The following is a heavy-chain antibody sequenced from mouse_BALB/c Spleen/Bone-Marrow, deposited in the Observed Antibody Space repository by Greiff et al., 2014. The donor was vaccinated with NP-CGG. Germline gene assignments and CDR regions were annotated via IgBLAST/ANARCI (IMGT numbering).Heavy chain of an antibody. CDR1: GYAFTNYW. D-gene: IGHD1-1*01. J-gene: IGHJ4*01. Sequence: QVHVKQSGAELVRPGTSVKVSCEASGYAFTNYWIEWIKQRPGQGLEWIGVINPGSGGINYNEKFKGKATLTADKSSSTAYMQLSSLTSDDSAVYFCARELVRGMDYWGQGTSVTVSS. CDR2: INPGSGGI. CDR3: ARELVRGMDY. V-gene: IGHV1-54*01.